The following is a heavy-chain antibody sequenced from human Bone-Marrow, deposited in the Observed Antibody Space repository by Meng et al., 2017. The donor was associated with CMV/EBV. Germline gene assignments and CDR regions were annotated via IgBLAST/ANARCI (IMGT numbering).Heavy chain of an antibody. V-gene: IGHV3-7*01. CDR3: AKKRGGYYDSSGYFDY. Sequence: GESLKISCAASGFTFSRYWMSWVRQAPGKGLEWVANINQDGSEKYYVDSMKGRFTISRDNSKNTLYLQMNSLRAEDTAVYYCAKKRGGYYDSSGYFDYWGQGTLVTVPS. D-gene: IGHD3-22*01. J-gene: IGHJ4*02. CDR1: GFTFSRYW. CDR2: INQDGSEK.